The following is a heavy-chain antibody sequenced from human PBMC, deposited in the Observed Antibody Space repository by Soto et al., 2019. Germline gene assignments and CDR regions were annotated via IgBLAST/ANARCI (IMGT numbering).Heavy chain of an antibody. Sequence: SVKVSCKASGGTFSSYAISWVRQAPGQGLEWMGGIIPIFGTANYAQKFQGRVTITADESTSTAYMELSSLRSEDTAVYYCGRTDYDFWSGSLTPNYNWFDPWGQGTLVTVSS. CDR2: IIPIFGTA. V-gene: IGHV1-69*13. CDR3: GRTDYDFWSGSLTPNYNWFDP. D-gene: IGHD3-3*01. J-gene: IGHJ5*02. CDR1: GGTFSSYA.